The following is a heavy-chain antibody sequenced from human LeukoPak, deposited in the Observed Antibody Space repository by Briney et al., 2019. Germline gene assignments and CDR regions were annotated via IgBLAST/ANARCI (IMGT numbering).Heavy chain of an antibody. V-gene: IGHV3-30*03. CDR2: IPYDGSNK. Sequence: GRSLRLSCAASGFTFSSYGMHWVRQAPGKGLEWVAVIPYDGSNKYYADSVKGRFTISRDNSKNTLYLQMNSLRAEDTAVYYCVGFDYWGQGTLVTVSS. CDR1: GFTFSSYG. CDR3: VGFDY. J-gene: IGHJ4*02.